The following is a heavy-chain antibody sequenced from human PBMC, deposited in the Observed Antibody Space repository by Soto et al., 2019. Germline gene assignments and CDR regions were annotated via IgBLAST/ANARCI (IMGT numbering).Heavy chain of an antibody. CDR2: ISAYNGNT. D-gene: IGHD5-12*01. CDR3: ARDYYRFNSGYGFSMDV. J-gene: IGHJ6*02. V-gene: IGHV1-18*01. Sequence: ASVKVSCKASGYTFTSYGISWVRQAPGQGLEWMGWISAYNGNTNYAQKLQGRVTMTTDTSTSTAYMELRSLRSDDTAVYYCARDYYRFNSGYGFSMDVWGQGTTVTVSS. CDR1: GYTFTSYG.